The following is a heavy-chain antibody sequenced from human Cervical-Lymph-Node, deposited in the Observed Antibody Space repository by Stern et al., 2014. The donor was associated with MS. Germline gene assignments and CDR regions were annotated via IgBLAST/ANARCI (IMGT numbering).Heavy chain of an antibody. J-gene: IGHJ6*02. CDR1: GGTFSSYA. Sequence: VQLVESGAEVKKPGSSGKVSCKASGGTFSSYAISWVRQAPGQGLEWMGGITLIHDTAKYAQKFQGRVTITADESTSTAYMELSSLRSDDTAVYYCARTHDYIVYGMDVWGQGTTVTVSS. CDR2: ITLIHDTA. CDR3: ARTHDYIVYGMDV. D-gene: IGHD4-11*01. V-gene: IGHV1-69*01.